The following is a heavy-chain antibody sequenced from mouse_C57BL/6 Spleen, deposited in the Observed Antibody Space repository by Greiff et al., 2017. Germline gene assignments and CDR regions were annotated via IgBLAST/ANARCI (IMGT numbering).Heavy chain of an antibody. V-gene: IGHV5-4*01. CDR2: ISDGGSYT. CDR3: ARVGLSGFAY. CDR1: GFTFSSYA. J-gene: IGHJ3*01. Sequence: EVQLVESGGGLVKPGGSLKLSCAASGFTFSSYAMSWVRQTPEKRLEWVATISDGGSYTYYPDNVKGRFTISRDNAKNNLYLQMSHLKSEDTAMYYCARVGLSGFAYWGQGTLVTVSA.